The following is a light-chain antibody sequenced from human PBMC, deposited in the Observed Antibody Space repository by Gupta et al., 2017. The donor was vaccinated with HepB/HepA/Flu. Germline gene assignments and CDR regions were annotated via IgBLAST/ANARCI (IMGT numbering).Light chain of an antibody. V-gene: IGKV4-1*01. CDR1: QSGLYSSKNKNY. CDR3: QQEDSIPWT. CDR2: WAS. Sequence: DTVMTQSPDSLAVSLGERATINCKSSQSGLYSSKNKNYLSWYQQKPGQPPKLLIYWASTRESGVPDRFSGRVSGTDFTLTISSLQAEDVAVYYCQQEDSIPWTFGQGTKVEIK. J-gene: IGKJ1*01.